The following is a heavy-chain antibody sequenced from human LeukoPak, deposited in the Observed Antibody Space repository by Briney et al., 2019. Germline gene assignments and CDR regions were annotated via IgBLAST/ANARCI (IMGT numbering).Heavy chain of an antibody. D-gene: IGHD2-21*02. Sequence: ASVKVSCKASGYTFTGYYMHWVRQAPGQGLEWMGRINPNSGGTNYAQKFQGRVTMTRDTSISTAYMELSRLRSDDTAVYYCARGPFIVVVTDRFDYWGRGTLVTVSS. CDR2: INPNSGGT. J-gene: IGHJ4*02. CDR1: GYTFTGYY. V-gene: IGHV1-2*06. CDR3: ARGPFIVVVTDRFDY.